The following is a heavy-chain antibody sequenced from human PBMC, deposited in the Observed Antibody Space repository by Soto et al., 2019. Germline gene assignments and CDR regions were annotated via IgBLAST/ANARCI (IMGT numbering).Heavy chain of an antibody. D-gene: IGHD1-1*01. V-gene: IGHV1-46*01. J-gene: IGHJ5*02. Sequence: QVQLLQSGAEVKKPGASVKVSCKASGYTFTSYYMHWVRQAPGQGLEWMGIINPSGGSTSYAQKFQGRVTITRDTSTSTVYMEMSSLRSEDTAVYYCAREKGTNWFDPWGQGTLVTVSS. CDR3: AREKGTNWFDP. CDR1: GYTFTSYY. CDR2: INPSGGST.